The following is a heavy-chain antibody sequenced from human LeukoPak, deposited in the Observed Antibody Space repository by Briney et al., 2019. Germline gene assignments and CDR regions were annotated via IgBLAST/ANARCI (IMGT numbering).Heavy chain of an antibody. CDR1: GGTFSSYA. Sequence: ASVKVSCKASGGTFSSYAISWVRQAPGQGLEWMEGIIPIFGTANYAQKFQGRVTITADESTSTAYMELSSLRSEDTAVYYCASLRRYSGYDLDYWGQGTLVTVSS. CDR3: ASLRRYSGYDLDY. J-gene: IGHJ4*02. D-gene: IGHD5-12*01. V-gene: IGHV1-69*13. CDR2: IIPIFGTA.